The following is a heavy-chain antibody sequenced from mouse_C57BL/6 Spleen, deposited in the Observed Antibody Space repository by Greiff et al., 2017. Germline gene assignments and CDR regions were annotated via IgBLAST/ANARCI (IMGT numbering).Heavy chain of an antibody. J-gene: IGHJ3*01. D-gene: IGHD2-3*01. CDR3: ARLVTTEGAY. Sequence: QVQLQQSGPELVKPGASVKISCKASGYAFSSSWMNWVKQRPGKGLEWIGRIYPGDGDTNYNGKFKGKATLTADKSSSTAYMQLSSLTSEDSAVYFWARLVTTEGAYWGQGTLVTVSA. CDR1: GYAFSSSW. CDR2: IYPGDGDT. V-gene: IGHV1-82*01.